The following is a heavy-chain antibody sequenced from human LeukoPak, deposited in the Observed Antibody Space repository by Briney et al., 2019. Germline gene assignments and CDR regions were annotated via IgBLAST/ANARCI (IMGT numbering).Heavy chain of an antibody. Sequence: ASVKVSCKASGYTFTSYGISWVRLAPGQGLEWMGLISAYNGNTNYAQKLQGRVTMTTDTSTSTAYMELRSLRSDDTAVYYCARRYIAVAGTSWFDPWGQGTLVTVSS. V-gene: IGHV1-18*04. CDR1: GYTFTSYG. J-gene: IGHJ5*02. D-gene: IGHD6-19*01. CDR3: ARRYIAVAGTSWFDP. CDR2: ISAYNGNT.